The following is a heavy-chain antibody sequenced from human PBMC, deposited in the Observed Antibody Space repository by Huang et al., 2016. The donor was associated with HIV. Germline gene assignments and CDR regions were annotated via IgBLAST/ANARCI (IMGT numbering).Heavy chain of an antibody. Sequence: QVQLVQSGAEVKKPGSSVKVSCKASGGSFSNHVFSWVRPGPGPGLEWRGGIIPIVGITNDAQKFQGRVTITADESTGTAYLELSSLRSEDTAVYFCARESNIVVVPHTIKFFDYWGQGTLVTVSS. CDR2: IIPIVGIT. V-gene: IGHV1-69*01. CDR3: ARESNIVVVPHTIKFFDY. J-gene: IGHJ4*02. D-gene: IGHD2-2*01. CDR1: GGSFSNHV.